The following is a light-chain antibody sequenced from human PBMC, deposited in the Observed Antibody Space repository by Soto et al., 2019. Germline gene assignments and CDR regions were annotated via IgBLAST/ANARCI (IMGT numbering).Light chain of an antibody. Sequence: EFVLTQSPGTLSLSPGERATLSCRASQRVSSVFLAWYQQKPGQPPRLLIYGASTRGSGIPDRFSGSGSGTHFTLTISRLEPEDFAVYYCQHSGSSPPLGFGGGTKVDIK. V-gene: IGKV3-20*01. CDR2: GAS. CDR3: QHSGSSPPLG. CDR1: QRVSSVF. J-gene: IGKJ4*01.